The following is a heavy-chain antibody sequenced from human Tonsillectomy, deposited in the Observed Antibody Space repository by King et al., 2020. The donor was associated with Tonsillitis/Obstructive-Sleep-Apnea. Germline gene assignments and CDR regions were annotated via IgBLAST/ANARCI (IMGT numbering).Heavy chain of an antibody. Sequence: VQLQQWGAGLLKPSETLSLTCAVYGGSFSGYYWSWIRQPPGKGLEWIGEINHSGSTNYNPSLKSRVTISVDTSKNQFSLKLSSGTAADTAVYNCARGTGTTAFDIWGQGTMVTVSS. D-gene: IGHD1-1*01. CDR2: INHSGST. J-gene: IGHJ3*02. CDR1: GGSFSGYY. V-gene: IGHV4-34*01. CDR3: ARGTGTTAFDI.